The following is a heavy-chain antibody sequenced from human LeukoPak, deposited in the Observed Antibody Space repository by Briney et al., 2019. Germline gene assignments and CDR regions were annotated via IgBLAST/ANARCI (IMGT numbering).Heavy chain of an antibody. CDR2: ISYDGSNK. V-gene: IGHV3-30*04. CDR1: GFTFSSYA. Sequence: PGGSLRLSRAASGFTFSSYAMHWVRQAPAKGLEGVAVISYDGSNKYYADSVKGRFTISRDNSKNTLYLQMNSLRAEDTAVYYCARPQSLLEWLFDYWGQGTLVTVSS. CDR3: ARPQSLLEWLFDY. J-gene: IGHJ4*02. D-gene: IGHD3-3*01.